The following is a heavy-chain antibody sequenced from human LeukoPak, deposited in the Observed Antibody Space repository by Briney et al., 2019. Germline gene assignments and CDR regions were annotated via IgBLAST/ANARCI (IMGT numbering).Heavy chain of an antibody. D-gene: IGHD3-22*01. CDR1: GYTFTGYY. V-gene: IGHV1-2*06. CDR3: ARGYYDSSGYYYNDY. CDR2: TNPNSGGT. J-gene: IGHJ4*02. Sequence: ASVKVSCKASGYTFTGYYMHWVRQAPGQGLEWMGRTNPNSGGTNYAQKFQGRVTMTRDTSISTAYMELSRLRSDDTAVYYCARGYYDSSGYYYNDYWGQGTLVTVSS.